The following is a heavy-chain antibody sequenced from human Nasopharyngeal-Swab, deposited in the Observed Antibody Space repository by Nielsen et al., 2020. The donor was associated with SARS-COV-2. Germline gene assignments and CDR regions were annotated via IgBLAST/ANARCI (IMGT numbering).Heavy chain of an antibody. V-gene: IGHV1-69*02. J-gene: IGHJ3*02. CDR2: IIPILGIA. CDR3: ARGWERWLRSPGNAFDI. Sequence: WVGQAPGQGLEGMGRIIPILGIANYAQKFQGRVTITADKSTSTAYMELSSLRSEDTAVYYCARGWERWLRSPGNAFDIWGQGTMVTVSS. D-gene: IGHD5-24*01.